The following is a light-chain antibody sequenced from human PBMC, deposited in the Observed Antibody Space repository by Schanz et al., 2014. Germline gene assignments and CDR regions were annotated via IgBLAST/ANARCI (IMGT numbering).Light chain of an antibody. CDR2: STN. CDR1: SSNIGTNT. Sequence: QSVLTQPPSASGTPGQRVTISCSGSSSNIGTNTVIWYQQLPGTAPKLLIHSTNQRPSGVPDRFSGSKSGTSASLTVSGLQAEDEADYYCAAWDDSLNGWVFGGGTKVTVL. CDR3: AAWDDSLNGWV. V-gene: IGLV1-44*01. J-gene: IGLJ3*02.